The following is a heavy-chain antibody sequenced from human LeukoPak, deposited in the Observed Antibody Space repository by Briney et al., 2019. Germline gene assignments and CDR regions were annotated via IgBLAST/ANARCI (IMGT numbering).Heavy chain of an antibody. CDR3: ARVFSLKQDY. Sequence: PSETLSLTCTVSGGSISSGGYYWSWIRQPPGKGLEWIGYIYHSGSTYYNPSLKSRVTISVDRSKNQFSLKLSSVTAADTAVYYCARVFSLKQDYWGQGTLVTVSS. CDR1: GGSISSGGYY. V-gene: IGHV4-30-2*01. D-gene: IGHD6-13*01. CDR2: IYHSGST. J-gene: IGHJ4*02.